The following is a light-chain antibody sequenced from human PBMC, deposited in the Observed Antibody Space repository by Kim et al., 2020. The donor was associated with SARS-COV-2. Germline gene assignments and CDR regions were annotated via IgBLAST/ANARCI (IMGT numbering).Light chain of an antibody. CDR1: QSVSSSY. J-gene: IGKJ2*01. Sequence: LAPGERVTLSMRASQSVSSSYLAWYQQKRGQAPRLLIYGTSSRATGIPDRFSGSGSGTDFTLTISRLEPEDFAVYYCQQYGSSPYTFGQGTKLEIK. CDR2: GTS. V-gene: IGKV3-20*01. CDR3: QQYGSSPYT.